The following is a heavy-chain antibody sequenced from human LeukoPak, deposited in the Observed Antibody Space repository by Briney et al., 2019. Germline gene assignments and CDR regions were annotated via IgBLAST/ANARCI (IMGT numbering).Heavy chain of an antibody. CDR2: IIPILGIA. CDR3: ARCTNGVCAPSY. V-gene: IGHV1-69*02. D-gene: IGHD2-8*01. J-gene: IGHJ4*02. CDR1: GYTFTSYT. Sequence: SVKVSCKASGYTFTSYTISWVRQAPGQGLEWMGRIIPILGIANYAQKFQGRVTITADKSTSTAYMELSSLRSEDTAVYYCARCTNGVCAPSYWGQGTLVTVSS.